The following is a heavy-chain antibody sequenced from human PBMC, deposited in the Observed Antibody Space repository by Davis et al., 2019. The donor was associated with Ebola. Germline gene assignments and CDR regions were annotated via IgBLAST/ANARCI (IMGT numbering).Heavy chain of an antibody. CDR2: INPNSGGT. V-gene: IGHV1-2*06. J-gene: IGHJ4*02. CDR3: TVGGIGGMGDY. Sequence: AASVKVSCKASGYSFTGNSVQWVRQAPGQGLEWMGRINPNSGGTNYAQKFQGRVTMTRDTSISTAYMELSRLRSDDTAVYYCTVGGIGGMGDYWDQGTLVTDSS. CDR1: GYSFTGNS. D-gene: IGHD1-26*01.